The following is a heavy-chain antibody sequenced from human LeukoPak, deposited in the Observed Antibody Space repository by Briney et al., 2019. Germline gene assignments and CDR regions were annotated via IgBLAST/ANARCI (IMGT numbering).Heavy chain of an antibody. D-gene: IGHD2-2*01. Sequence: ASVKVSCKASGYTFTDYYNHWVRQAPGQGLEWMGWINPKTGDTNFSQKFQGRVTMTRDTSISTAYMELRSLRSDDTAVYYCASKGAALCFNTGCQGAFDIWGQGRMVTVSS. CDR3: ASKGAALCFNTGCQGAFDI. J-gene: IGHJ3*02. V-gene: IGHV1-2*02. CDR1: GYTFTDYY. CDR2: INPKTGDT.